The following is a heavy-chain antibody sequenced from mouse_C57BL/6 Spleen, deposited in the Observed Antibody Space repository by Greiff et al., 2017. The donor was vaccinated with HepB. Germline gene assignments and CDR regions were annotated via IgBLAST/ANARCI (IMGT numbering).Heavy chain of an antibody. D-gene: IGHD1-1*01. V-gene: IGHV2-9-1*01. CDR2: IWTGGGT. J-gene: IGHJ3*01. CDR3: ARETSGYYGSTAY. Sequence: VQLQESGPGLVAPSQSLSITCTVSGFSLTSYAISWVRQTPGKGLEWLGVIWTGGGTNYNSDLKSRLSISKDNSKRQVFLKMNSLQTDDTSRYYCARETSGYYGSTAYWGQGTLVTVSA. CDR1: GFSLTSYA.